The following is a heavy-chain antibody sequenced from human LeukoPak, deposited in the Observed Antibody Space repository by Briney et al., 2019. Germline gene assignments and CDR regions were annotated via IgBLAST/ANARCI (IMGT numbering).Heavy chain of an antibody. Sequence: PGGSLRLSCAASGFTFSSYAMSWVRQAPGKGLEWVSAISGSGGSTYYADSVKGRFTISRDNSHNTLYLHMNSLRAEDTAIYYCAKDSQNGDLVVDFDSWGQGTLVTVSS. CDR1: GFTFSSYA. D-gene: IGHD4-17*01. CDR3: AKDSQNGDLVVDFDS. CDR2: ISGSGGST. J-gene: IGHJ4*02. V-gene: IGHV3-23*01.